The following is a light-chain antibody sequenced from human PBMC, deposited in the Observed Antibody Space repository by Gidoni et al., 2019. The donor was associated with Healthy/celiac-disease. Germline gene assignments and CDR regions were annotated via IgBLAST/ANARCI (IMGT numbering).Light chain of an antibody. CDR2: GAA. V-gene: IGKV3-20*01. CDR1: QSVSSSY. J-gene: IGKJ2*01. Sequence: EILLTQSPATLSLSPGERATLSCSASQSVSSSYFAWYQQKPGQAPRLLIYGAASRATGIADRFSGSGAGTDFTLTISRLEPEDFAVYYCQQYGSSPGYTFGQGTKLEIK. CDR3: QQYGSSPGYT.